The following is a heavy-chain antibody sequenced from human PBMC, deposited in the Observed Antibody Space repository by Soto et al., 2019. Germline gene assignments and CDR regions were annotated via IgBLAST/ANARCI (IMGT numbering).Heavy chain of an antibody. J-gene: IGHJ6*02. Sequence: PGGSLRLSCTTSGFTFNTYGMYWVRQAPGKGLEWVAIIWYDGSNKYYGDSVKGRFTISRDNSKNTLYLQMSSLRAEDTALYYCARGDCTGAYCYSWPFNYGVDVWGQGTTLTVSS. CDR3: ARGDCTGAYCYSWPFNYGVDV. D-gene: IGHD2-15*01. CDR1: GFTFNTYG. V-gene: IGHV3-33*08. CDR2: IWYDGSNK.